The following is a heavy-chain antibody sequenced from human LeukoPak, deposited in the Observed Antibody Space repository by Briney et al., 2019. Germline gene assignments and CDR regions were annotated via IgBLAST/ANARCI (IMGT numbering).Heavy chain of an antibody. D-gene: IGHD4-23*01. V-gene: IGHV1-2*02. CDR1: GYTFTGYY. Sequence: GASVKVSCKASGYTFTGYYIHWVRQAPGQGLEWMGWINPNSGGTNYAQKFQGRVTMTRDTSISTAYMELSRLRSDDTAVYYCARAGTGYGGSLFYYYYYMDVWGKGTTVTISS. CDR2: INPNSGGT. CDR3: ARAGTGYGGSLFYYYYYMDV. J-gene: IGHJ6*03.